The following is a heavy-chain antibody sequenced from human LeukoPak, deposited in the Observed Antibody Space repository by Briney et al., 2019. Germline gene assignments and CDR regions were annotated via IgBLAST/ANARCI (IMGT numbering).Heavy chain of an antibody. J-gene: IGHJ4*02. Sequence: GRSLRLSCAASGFTFSSYGMHWVRQAPGKGLEWVAVISYAGSNEYYTDSVKGRFTISRDNSKNTLYLQMNSLRAEDTAVYYCTKPLRGWYDFDYWGQGTLVTVSS. D-gene: IGHD6-19*01. CDR2: ISYAGSNE. CDR1: GFTFSSYG. CDR3: TKPLRGWYDFDY. V-gene: IGHV3-30*18.